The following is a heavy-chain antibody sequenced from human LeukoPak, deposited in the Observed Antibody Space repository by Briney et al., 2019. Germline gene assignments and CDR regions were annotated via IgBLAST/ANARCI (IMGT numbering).Heavy chain of an antibody. CDR2: IYPGDSDI. Sequence: GESLKISCKGSGYSFSSNWIGWVRQVPGKGLEWMGIIYPGDSDIRYSPSFQGHVTISADKSISTAYLQWSSLKASDTAMYYCARRGWGDFDYWGQGTLVTVSS. V-gene: IGHV5-51*01. J-gene: IGHJ4*02. CDR1: GYSFSSNW. CDR3: ARRGWGDFDY. D-gene: IGHD3-10*01.